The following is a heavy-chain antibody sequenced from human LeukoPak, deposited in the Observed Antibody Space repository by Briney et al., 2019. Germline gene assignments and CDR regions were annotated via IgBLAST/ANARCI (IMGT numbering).Heavy chain of an antibody. J-gene: IGHJ4*02. V-gene: IGHV3-30*02. CDR3: AKDQFSIVGDNLLGDY. CDR2: IRYDGSNK. CDR1: GFTFSSYG. D-gene: IGHD1-26*01. Sequence: GGSLRLSCAASGFTFSSYGMHWVRQAPGKGLEWVAFIRYDGSNKYYADSVKGRFTISRDNSKNTLYLQMNSLRAEDTAVYYCAKDQFSIVGDNLLGDYWGQGTLVTVSS.